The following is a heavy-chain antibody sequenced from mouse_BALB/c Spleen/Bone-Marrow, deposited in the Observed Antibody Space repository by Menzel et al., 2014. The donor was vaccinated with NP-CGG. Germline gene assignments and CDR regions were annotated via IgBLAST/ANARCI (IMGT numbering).Heavy chain of an antibody. V-gene: IGHV1-4*02. Sequence: VKLVESAAGLARPGASVKMSCKASGYTFTSYTIHWVKQRPGQGLEWIGYINPSSGYTDYNQRFNDKTTLTTDKSSSTAYMQLSSLTSEDSAVYYWARLNYGYPFAYWGQGTLVTVSA. CDR1: GYTFTSYT. CDR2: INPSSGYT. J-gene: IGHJ3*01. D-gene: IGHD2-2*01. CDR3: ARLNYGYPFAY.